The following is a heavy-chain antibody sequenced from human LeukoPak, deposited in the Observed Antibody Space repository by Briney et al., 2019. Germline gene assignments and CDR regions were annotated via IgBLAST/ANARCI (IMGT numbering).Heavy chain of an antibody. D-gene: IGHD2/OR15-2a*01. V-gene: IGHV3-7*01. CDR3: AKGGNIRVLDYYYYMDV. CDR2: IKHDGSED. CDR1: GFTFSSYW. J-gene: IGHJ6*03. Sequence: GGSLRLSCASSGFTFSSYWMTWVRQAPGKGLEWVANIKHDGSEDYYLDSVKGRFTISRDNANSSMWLQMNSLRDEDRAVYYCAKGGNIRVLDYYYYMDVWGKGTTVTVSS.